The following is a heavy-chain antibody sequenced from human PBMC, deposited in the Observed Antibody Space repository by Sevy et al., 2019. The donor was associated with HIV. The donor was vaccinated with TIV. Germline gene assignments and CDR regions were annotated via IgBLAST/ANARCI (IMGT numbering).Heavy chain of an antibody. CDR1: GFTFGDYA. Sequence: GGSLRLSCTSSGFTFGDYAMSWFRQAPGKGLEWVAFIRRNSHEPYGGATEYAAFVKGRLTISRDDSKSIAYLQMNSLKTEDTAVYYCTRALATADTPEYYFDYWGQGILVTVSS. CDR3: TRALATADTPEYYFDY. CDR2: IRRNSHEPYGGAT. D-gene: IGHD5-12*01. J-gene: IGHJ4*02. V-gene: IGHV3-49*03.